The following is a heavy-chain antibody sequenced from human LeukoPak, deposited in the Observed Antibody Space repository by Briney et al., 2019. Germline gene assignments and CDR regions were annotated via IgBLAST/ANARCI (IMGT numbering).Heavy chain of an antibody. J-gene: IGHJ3*02. Sequence: PSETLSLTCAVYGGSFSGYYWSWIRQPPGKGLEWIGEINHSGSTNYNPSLKSRVTISVDTSKNQFSLKLSSVTAADTAVYYCSGIQLWADDAFDIWGQGTMVTVSS. V-gene: IGHV4-34*03. CDR3: SGIQLWADDAFDI. D-gene: IGHD5-18*01. CDR1: GGSFSGYY. CDR2: INHSGST.